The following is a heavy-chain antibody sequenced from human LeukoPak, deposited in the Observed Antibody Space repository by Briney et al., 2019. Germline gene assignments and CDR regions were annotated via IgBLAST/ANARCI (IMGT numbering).Heavy chain of an antibody. CDR2: INHSGST. CDR3: AGRVVTAILNI. J-gene: IGHJ3*02. Sequence: SETLSLTCAVYGGSFSGYYWSWIRQPPGKGLEWIGEINHSGSTNYNPSLKSRVTISVDTSKNQFSLKLSSVTAADTAVYYCAGRVVTAILNIWGQGTMVTVSS. CDR1: GGSFSGYY. D-gene: IGHD2-21*02. V-gene: IGHV4-34*01.